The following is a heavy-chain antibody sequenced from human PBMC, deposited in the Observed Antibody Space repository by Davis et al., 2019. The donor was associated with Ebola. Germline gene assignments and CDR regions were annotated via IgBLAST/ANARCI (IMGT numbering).Heavy chain of an antibody. CDR2: IYHSGST. CDR3: ARLQRDYYDSGGYYLTAYFFGS. D-gene: IGHD3-22*01. V-gene: IGHV4-4*02. J-gene: IGHJ4*02. CDR1: GGSISSSNW. Sequence: SETLSLTCAVSGGSISSSNWWSWVRQPPGKGLEWIGEIYHSGSTNYNPSLKSRVTISVDKSKNQFSLKLSSVTAADTAVYYCARLQRDYYDSGGYYLTAYFFGSWGQGTLVTVSS.